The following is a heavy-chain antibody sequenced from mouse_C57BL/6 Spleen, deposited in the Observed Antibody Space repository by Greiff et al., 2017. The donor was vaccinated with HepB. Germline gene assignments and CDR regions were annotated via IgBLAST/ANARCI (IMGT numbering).Heavy chain of an antibody. CDR2: ISSGGDYI. CDR1: GFTFSSYA. CDR3: TREGSSGYGAY. J-gene: IGHJ3*01. D-gene: IGHD3-2*02. V-gene: IGHV5-9-1*02. Sequence: EVKLVESGAGLVKPGGSLKLSCAASGFTFSSYAMSWVRQTPEKRLEWVAYISSGGDYIYYADTVKGRFTISRDNARNTLYLQMSSLKSEDTAMYYCTREGSSGYGAYWGQGTLVTVSA.